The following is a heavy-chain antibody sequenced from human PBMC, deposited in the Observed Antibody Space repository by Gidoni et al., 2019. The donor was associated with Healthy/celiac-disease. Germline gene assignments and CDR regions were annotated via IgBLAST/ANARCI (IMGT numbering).Heavy chain of an antibody. J-gene: IGHJ4*02. D-gene: IGHD6-19*01. CDR1: GFTFSSCA. CDR3: AKEVKGEQWLAKNYYFDY. V-gene: IGHV3-23*01. Sequence: EVQPSESVGGLAPPGGSLGLACAASGFTFSSCAMTWGRQAPGKGLEGGSAIGGSGGSTYYADSVKGRFTISRDNSKNTLYLKKNSLRAEDTAVYYCAKEVKGEQWLAKNYYFDYWGQGTLVTVSS. CDR2: IGGSGGST.